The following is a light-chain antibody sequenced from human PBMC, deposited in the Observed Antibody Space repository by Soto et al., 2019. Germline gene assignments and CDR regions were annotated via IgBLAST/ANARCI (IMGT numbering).Light chain of an antibody. CDR1: SSDVGSYNY. J-gene: IGLJ1*01. CDR3: SSYTRRNTRQIV. CDR2: DVT. V-gene: IGLV2-14*01. Sequence: QSVLTQPASVSGSPGQSITISCTGTSSDVGSYNYVSWYQQHPGKAPKLMIYDVTNRPSGVSNRFSGSKSGNTASLTISGLQAEDEAVYYCSSYTRRNTRQIVFGTGTKVTVL.